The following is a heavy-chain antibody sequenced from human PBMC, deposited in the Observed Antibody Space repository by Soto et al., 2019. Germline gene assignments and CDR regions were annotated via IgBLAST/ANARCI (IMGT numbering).Heavy chain of an antibody. D-gene: IGHD1-26*01. CDR2: IYHSGST. V-gene: IGHV4-4*02. Sequence: QVQLQESGPGLVKPSGTLSLTCAVSSGSISSSNWWSWVRQPPGKGLECIGEIYHSGSTTYNPSLQRRVTISVDKSKNQFPLKLSSVTAADTAVYYCARSKECRVGRWFHNWFDPWGQGTLVTVSS. J-gene: IGHJ5*02. CDR3: ARSKECRVGRWFHNWFDP. CDR1: SGSISSSNW.